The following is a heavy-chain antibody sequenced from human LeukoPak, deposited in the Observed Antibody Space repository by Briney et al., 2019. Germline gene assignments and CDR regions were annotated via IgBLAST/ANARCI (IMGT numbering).Heavy chain of an antibody. CDR3: ARPRPGWSSVMPYFDY. D-gene: IGHD3-16*01. J-gene: IGHJ4*02. CDR1: GITFSNYN. V-gene: IGHV3-21*01. CDR2: ITSSSSYT. Sequence: GGSLRLSCAAPGITFSNYNMNWVRQAPGKGLEWISAITSSSSYTFYADSVKGRFTISRDNAQNSLFLQMNSLRAEDTAVYYCARPRPGWSSVMPYFDYWGQGTLVTVSS.